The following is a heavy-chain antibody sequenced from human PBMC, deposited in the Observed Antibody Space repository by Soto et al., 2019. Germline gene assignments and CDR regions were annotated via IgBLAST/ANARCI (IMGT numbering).Heavy chain of an antibody. V-gene: IGHV3-30*18. J-gene: IGHJ4*02. Sequence: GGSLRLSCAASGFIFSSYGMHWVRQAPGKGLEWVTGISYDGSNTHYADSVKGRFTSSRDSSKNTVSLEMTSLRAEDTAVYYCAKGGRQWLVTSDFNYWGQGALVTVSS. CDR1: GFIFSSYG. D-gene: IGHD6-19*01. CDR2: ISYDGSNT. CDR3: AKGGRQWLVTSDFNY.